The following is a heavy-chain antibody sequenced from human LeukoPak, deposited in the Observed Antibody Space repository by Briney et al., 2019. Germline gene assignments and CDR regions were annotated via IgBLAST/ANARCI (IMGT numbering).Heavy chain of an antibody. CDR2: ISWNSGSI. CDR1: GFTFYDYA. CDR3: AFFAMVRGVIYMDV. V-gene: IGHV3-9*01. J-gene: IGHJ6*03. Sequence: GGSLRLSCAASGFTFYDYATHWVRHAPGEGLEWVSGISWNSGSIGYADSVKGRFTISRDNAKNSLYLQMNSLRAEDTALYYCAFFAMVRGVIYMDVWGKGTTVTVS. D-gene: IGHD3-10*01.